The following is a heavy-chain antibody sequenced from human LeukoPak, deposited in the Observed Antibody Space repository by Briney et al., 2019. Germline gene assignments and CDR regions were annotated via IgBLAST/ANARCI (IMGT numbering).Heavy chain of an antibody. CDR2: ISSRSSPI. CDR3: ARNYGDFGRYYYMDV. V-gene: IGHV3-48*04. Sequence: GGSLRLSCAASGFTFSSYSMNWVRQAPGKGLEWVSYISSRSSPIYYADSMKGRFTISRDNAKNSLYLQMNSLRAEDTAVYYCARNYGDFGRYYYMDVWGKGTTVTVSS. D-gene: IGHD4-17*01. CDR1: GFTFSSYS. J-gene: IGHJ6*03.